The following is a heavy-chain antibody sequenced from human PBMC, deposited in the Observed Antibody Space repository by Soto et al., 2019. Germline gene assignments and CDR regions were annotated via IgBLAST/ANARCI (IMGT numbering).Heavy chain of an antibody. Sequence: EVQLVESGGGLVQPGGSLRLSCAASGFTFSSYWMSWVRQAPGKGLEWVANIKQDGSEKYYVDSVKGRFTISRDNAKNSLYLQMNSLRAEDTAVYYCARDFEAANDAFDIWGQGTMVTVSS. J-gene: IGHJ3*02. D-gene: IGHD2-15*01. V-gene: IGHV3-7*01. CDR3: ARDFEAANDAFDI. CDR2: IKQDGSEK. CDR1: GFTFSSYW.